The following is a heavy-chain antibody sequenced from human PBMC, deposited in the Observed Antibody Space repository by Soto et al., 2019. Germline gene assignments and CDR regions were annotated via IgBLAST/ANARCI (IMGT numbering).Heavy chain of an antibody. J-gene: IGHJ4*02. CDR2: IYYSGST. D-gene: IGHD6-6*01. CDR1: GGSISSYY. V-gene: IGHV4-59*01. CDR3: ARGTGSSSFDY. Sequence: SETLSLTCTVSGGSISSYYWSWIRQPPGKGLEWIGYIYYSGSTNYNPSLKSRVTISVDTSKNQFSLKLSSVTAADTAVYYCARGTGSSSFDYWGQGTLVTVSS.